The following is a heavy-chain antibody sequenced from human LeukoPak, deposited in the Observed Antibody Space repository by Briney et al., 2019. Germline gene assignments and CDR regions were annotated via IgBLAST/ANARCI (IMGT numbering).Heavy chain of an antibody. CDR3: ARDLDNGAAFDY. V-gene: IGHV3-11*04. D-gene: IGHD6-25*01. CDR2: ISSSGSTI. J-gene: IGHJ4*02. CDR1: GFTFSDYY. Sequence: GGSLRLSCVASGFTFSDYYMSWIRQAPGKGLEWVSYISSSGSTIYYADSVKGRFTISRDNAKNSLYLQMNSLRAEDTAVYYCARDLDNGAAFDYWGQGTLVTVSS.